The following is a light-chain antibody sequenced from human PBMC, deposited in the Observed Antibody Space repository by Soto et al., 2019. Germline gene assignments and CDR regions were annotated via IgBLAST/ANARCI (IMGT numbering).Light chain of an antibody. CDR3: QQRSNWPPVT. V-gene: IGKV3-11*01. J-gene: IGKJ4*01. CDR1: QSVSSY. Sequence: EIVLTQSPATLSLSPWERATLSCRASQSVSSYLAWYQQKPGQAPRLLSYDASNRATGIPARFSGSGSGTDFTLTISSLEPEDFAIYYCQQRSNWPPVTFGGGTKVEIK. CDR2: DAS.